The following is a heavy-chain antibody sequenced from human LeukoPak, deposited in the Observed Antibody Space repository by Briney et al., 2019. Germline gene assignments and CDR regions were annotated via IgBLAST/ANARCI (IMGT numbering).Heavy chain of an antibody. J-gene: IGHJ6*03. CDR3: ARSSPLPPYTTLLWYYMDV. Sequence: PGGSLRLSCAASGFTFSSYGMHWVRQAPGKGLEWVAFIRYDGSNKYYADSVKGRFTISRDNSKNTLYLQMNSLRAEDTAVYYCARSSPLPPYTTLLWYYMDVWGKGTTVTVSS. V-gene: IGHV3-30*02. D-gene: IGHD1-26*01. CDR2: IRYDGSNK. CDR1: GFTFSSYG.